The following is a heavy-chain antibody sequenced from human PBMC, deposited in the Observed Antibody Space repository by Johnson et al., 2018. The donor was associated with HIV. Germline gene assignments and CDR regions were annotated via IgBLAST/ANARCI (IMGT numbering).Heavy chain of an antibody. CDR1: GFTFSSYA. D-gene: IGHD3-10*01. Sequence: VQLVESGGGLVQPGGSLRLSCAASGFTFSSYAMSWVRQAPGKGLEWVSVLWSGGNTWYAGSVTGGFTISRDNSKNTLYLQMNSLRDEDTAVYYWSRGHMVRGVTHAFDIWGQGTMVTVSS. J-gene: IGHJ3*02. CDR3: SRGHMVRGVTHAFDI. V-gene: IGHV3-66*02. CDR2: LWSGGNT.